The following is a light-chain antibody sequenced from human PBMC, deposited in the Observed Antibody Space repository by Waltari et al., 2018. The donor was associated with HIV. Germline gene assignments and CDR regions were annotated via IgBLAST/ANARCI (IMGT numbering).Light chain of an antibody. CDR3: SSYAGSNNLV. CDR1: RSDVDGFNY. J-gene: IGLJ2*01. Sequence: QSALTQPPSASGSPGPSVPLSRPGTRSDVDGFNYVSWYRHHPGKAPKLMIYEVSKRPSGVPDRFSGSKSGNTASLTVSGLQAEDEADYYCSSYAGSNNLVFGGGTKLTVL. CDR2: EVS. V-gene: IGLV2-8*01.